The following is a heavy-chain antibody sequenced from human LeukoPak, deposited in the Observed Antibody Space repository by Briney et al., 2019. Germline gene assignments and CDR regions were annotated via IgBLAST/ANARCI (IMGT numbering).Heavy chain of an antibody. Sequence: SQTLSLTCTVSGGSISSGSYYWSWIRQPAGKGLEWIGRIYTSGSTNYNPSLKSRVTISVDTSKNQFSLKLSSVTAADTAVYYCARTTKYYYDSSLSASDIWGQGTMVTVSS. CDR2: IYTSGST. V-gene: IGHV4-61*02. D-gene: IGHD3-22*01. CDR3: ARTTKYYYDSSLSASDI. CDR1: GGSISSGSYY. J-gene: IGHJ3*02.